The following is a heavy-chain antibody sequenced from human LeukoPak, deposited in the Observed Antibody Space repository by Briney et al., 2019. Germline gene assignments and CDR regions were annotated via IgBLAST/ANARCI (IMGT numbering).Heavy chain of an antibody. Sequence: KASETLSLTCTVSGGSISSYSWSWIRQPPGKGLEWIGYIYHSGSTYYNPSLKSRVTISVDRSKNQFSLKLSSVTAADTAVYYCARSHQLLSSAFDIWGQGTMVTVSS. CDR2: IYHSGST. CDR3: ARSHQLLSSAFDI. D-gene: IGHD2-2*01. CDR1: GGSISSYS. V-gene: IGHV4-30-2*01. J-gene: IGHJ3*02.